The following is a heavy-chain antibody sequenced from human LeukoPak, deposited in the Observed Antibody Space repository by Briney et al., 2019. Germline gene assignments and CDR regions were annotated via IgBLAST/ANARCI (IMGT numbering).Heavy chain of an antibody. D-gene: IGHD6-6*01. Sequence: GGSLRLSCAASGFTFRNHGMHWVRQAPGKGLEWVAVIWYDGSNKYYADSVKGRFAISRDNSRNTLYLQMNSLTAEDTAVYYCVRDWSARYFDCWGQGTLVTVSS. CDR1: GFTFRNHG. CDR3: VRDWSARYFDC. CDR2: IWYDGSNK. J-gene: IGHJ4*02. V-gene: IGHV3-33*01.